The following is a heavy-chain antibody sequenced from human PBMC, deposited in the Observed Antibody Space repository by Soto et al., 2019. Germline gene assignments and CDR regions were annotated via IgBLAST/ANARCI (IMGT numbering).Heavy chain of an antibody. CDR1: GGSISSSSYY. Sequence: PSETLSLTCTVSGGSISSSSYYWGWIRQPPGKGLEWIGSIYYSGSTYYNPSLKSRVTISVDTSKNQFSLKLSSVTAADTAVYYCARQGNEFWSGYPENWFDPWGQGTSVTVAS. V-gene: IGHV4-39*01. J-gene: IGHJ5*02. CDR2: IYYSGST. CDR3: ARQGNEFWSGYPENWFDP. D-gene: IGHD3-3*01.